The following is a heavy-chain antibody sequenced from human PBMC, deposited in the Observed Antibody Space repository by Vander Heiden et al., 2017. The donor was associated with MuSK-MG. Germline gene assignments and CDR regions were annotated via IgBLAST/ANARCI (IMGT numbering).Heavy chain of an antibody. Sequence: EVELLESGGGLVQPGGALRLSCPAYGFPFSTYAMPWVRQAPGEGLEWVSAINTNGGSTFYADSVKGRFTISRDNPKNTLYLQMNSLRTEDTAVYYCAKGRYGSTDFDSWGQGTLVTVSS. V-gene: IGHV3-23*01. CDR3: AKGRYGSTDFDS. CDR1: GFPFSTYA. CDR2: INTNGGST. J-gene: IGHJ4*02. D-gene: IGHD3-10*01.